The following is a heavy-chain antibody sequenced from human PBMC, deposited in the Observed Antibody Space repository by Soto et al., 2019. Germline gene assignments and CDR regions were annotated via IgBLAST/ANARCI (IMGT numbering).Heavy chain of an antibody. J-gene: IGHJ6*02. D-gene: IGHD3-10*01. CDR2: IYNSGSS. V-gene: IGHV4-59*07. CDR3: ARARITMVREVIKYNMDV. CDR1: GGSISSYY. Sequence: SDTLSLTCTVSGGSISSYYWSWIRRPPGTGLEWIGYIYNSGSSHSNPSLQSRATISVDTPKNQFSLKLSSVTAADTGIYYCARARITMVREVIKYNMDVWGQGTTVTVSS.